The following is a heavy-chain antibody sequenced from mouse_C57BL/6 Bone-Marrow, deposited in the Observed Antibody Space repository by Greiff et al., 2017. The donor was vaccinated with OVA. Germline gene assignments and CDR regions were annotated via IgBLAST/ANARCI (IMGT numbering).Heavy chain of an antibody. CDR3: ARDGVSY. Sequence: QRVESGGGLVKPGGSLKLSCAASGFTFSSYAMPWVRQTPEKRLEWVATISDGGSYTYYPDNVTGRFTISRDNAKNNLYLQMSHLKSEDTAMYYCARDGVSYWGQGTLVTVSA. CDR1: GFTFSSYA. CDR2: ISDGGSYT. J-gene: IGHJ3*01. V-gene: IGHV5-4*01.